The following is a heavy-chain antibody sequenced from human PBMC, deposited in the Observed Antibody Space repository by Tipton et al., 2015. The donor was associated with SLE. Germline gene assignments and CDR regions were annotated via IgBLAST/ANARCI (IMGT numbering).Heavy chain of an antibody. Sequence: TLSLTCAVYGASFSGYYSSWIRQPPGKGLEWIGEINHSGSTNYNPSLKSRVTISVDTSKNQFSLKVSSVTAADTAVYYCASCSGGSCYSYWGQGTLVTVSS. CDR3: ASCSGGSCYSY. CDR1: GASFSGYY. D-gene: IGHD2-15*01. V-gene: IGHV4-34*01. J-gene: IGHJ4*02. CDR2: INHSGST.